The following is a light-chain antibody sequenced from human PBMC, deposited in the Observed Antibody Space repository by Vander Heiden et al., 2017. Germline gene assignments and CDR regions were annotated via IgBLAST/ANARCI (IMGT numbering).Light chain of an antibody. CDR3: AAWDGSLNGRWV. V-gene: IGLV1-47*01. Sequence: QSVLTQPPSASGAPGQRVTISCSGSTSNIGSNYVCWYQHLPGTARKLLIFRNNQRPLGVPGRFSGSKSATSASLTISGLRSDDEGDYYCAAWDGSLNGRWVFGGGTKLSVL. J-gene: IGLJ3*02. CDR1: TSNIGSNY. CDR2: RNN.